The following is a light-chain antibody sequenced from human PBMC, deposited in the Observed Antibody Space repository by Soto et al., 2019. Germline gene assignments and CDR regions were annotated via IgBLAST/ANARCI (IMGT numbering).Light chain of an antibody. V-gene: IGKV3D-15*01. Sequence: EIVMTQSPATLSVSPGERATLCCRASQSVANNLAWYQQKSGQAPRLLIYDTSSRVTGIPARFSGSGSGTEFTLTISSLQSEDFAVYYCQQYNNWPLTFGQGTRLEIK. CDR3: QQYNNWPLT. CDR1: QSVANN. J-gene: IGKJ5*01. CDR2: DTS.